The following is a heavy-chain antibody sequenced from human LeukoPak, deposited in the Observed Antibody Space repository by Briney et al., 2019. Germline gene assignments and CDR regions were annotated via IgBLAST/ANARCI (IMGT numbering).Heavy chain of an antibody. CDR1: GGTFSSYA. CDR2: IIPIFGTA. CDR3: ARGSYFEGATARFYYYYYMDV. D-gene: IGHD1-26*01. J-gene: IGHJ6*03. Sequence: SVKVSCKASGGTFSSYAISWVRQAPGQGLEWMGGIIPIFGTANYAQKFQGRVTITADESTSTAYMELSSLRSEDTAVYYCARGSYFEGATARFYYYYYMDVWGKGTTVTISS. V-gene: IGHV1-69*13.